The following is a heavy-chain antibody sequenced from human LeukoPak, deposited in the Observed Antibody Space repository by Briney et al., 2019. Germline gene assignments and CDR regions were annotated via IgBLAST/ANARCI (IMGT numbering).Heavy chain of an antibody. V-gene: IGHV4-30-4*08. CDR3: ARDNAYGFIGY. CDR1: GFTFSSYS. Sequence: LRLSCAASGFTFSSYSMNWVRQAPGKGLEWIGYIYYSGSTYYNPSLKSRVTISVDTSKTQFSLKLTSVTAADTAVYYCARDNAYGFIGYWGQGTLVTVSS. CDR2: IYYSGST. J-gene: IGHJ4*02. D-gene: IGHD3-10*01.